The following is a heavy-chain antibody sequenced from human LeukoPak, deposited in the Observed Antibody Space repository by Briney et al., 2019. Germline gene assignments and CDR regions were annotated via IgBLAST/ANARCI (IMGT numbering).Heavy chain of an antibody. Sequence: PGGSLRLSCAASGFTFSTYAMNWVRQAPGKGLEWVSATSATGDTTSYAGSVKGRFIISRDNSKNTLYLQMSSLRAEDTAVYYCAKDREIYSGSYYYFDYWGQGTLVTVSS. CDR3: AKDREIYSGSYYYFDY. V-gene: IGHV3-23*01. CDR2: TSATGDTT. J-gene: IGHJ4*02. CDR1: GFTFSTYA. D-gene: IGHD1-26*01.